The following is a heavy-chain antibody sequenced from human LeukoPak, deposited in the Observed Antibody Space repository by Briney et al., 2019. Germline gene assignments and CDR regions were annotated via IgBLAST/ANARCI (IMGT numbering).Heavy chain of an antibody. V-gene: IGHV1-18*01. D-gene: IGHD4-17*01. CDR1: GGTFSTYA. CDR2: ISAYNGNT. J-gene: IGHJ4*02. Sequence: ASVKVSCKASGGTFSTYAISWVRQAPGQGLEWMGWISAYNGNTNYAQKLQGRVTMTTDTSTSTAYMELRSLRSDDTAVYYCARFYRNYGDYYYWGQGTLVTVSS. CDR3: ARFYRNYGDYYY.